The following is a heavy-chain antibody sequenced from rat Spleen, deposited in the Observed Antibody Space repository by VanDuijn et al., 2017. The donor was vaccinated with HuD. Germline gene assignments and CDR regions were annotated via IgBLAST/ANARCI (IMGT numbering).Heavy chain of an antibody. CDR3: ARGALSYFDY. V-gene: IGHV5-7*01. D-gene: IGHD3-1*01. CDR2: ISYDGSST. J-gene: IGHJ2*01. Sequence: EVQLVESGGGLVQPGRSLKLSCAASGFTFSDYNMAWVRQAPKKGLEWVATISYDGSSTYYRDSVKGRFTISRDNAKSTLYLQMDSLRSEDTATYYCARGALSYFDYWGQGVMVTVSS. CDR1: GFTFSDYN.